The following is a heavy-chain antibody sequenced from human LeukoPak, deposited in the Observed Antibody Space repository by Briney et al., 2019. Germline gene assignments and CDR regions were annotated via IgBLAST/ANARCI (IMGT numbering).Heavy chain of an antibody. CDR3: AIPEGGSGYDFDY. Sequence: PGGSLRLSCAASGFTFTHYGMNWVRQAPGKGLEWVSGISGSGGSTYYADSVKGRFTISRDNSKNTLYLQMNSLRAEDTAVYYCAIPEGGSGYDFDYWGQGTLVTVSS. D-gene: IGHD5-12*01. J-gene: IGHJ4*02. V-gene: IGHV3-23*01. CDR2: ISGSGGST. CDR1: GFTFTHYG.